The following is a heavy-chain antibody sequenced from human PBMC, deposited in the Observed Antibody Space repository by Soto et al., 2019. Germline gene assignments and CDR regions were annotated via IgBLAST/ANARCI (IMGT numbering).Heavy chain of an antibody. CDR3: ARWPLGYCSCGGCYKEAFDI. CDR1: GYASTSYD. J-gene: IGHJ3*02. Sequence: ASVKVSCKASGYASTSYDINWVRQATGQGLEWMGWMNPNSGNTGYAQKFQGRVTMTRNTSISTAYMELSSLRSEDTAVYYCARWPLGYCSCGGCYKEAFDIWGQGTMVTVSS. CDR2: MNPNSGNT. V-gene: IGHV1-8*01. D-gene: IGHD2-15*01.